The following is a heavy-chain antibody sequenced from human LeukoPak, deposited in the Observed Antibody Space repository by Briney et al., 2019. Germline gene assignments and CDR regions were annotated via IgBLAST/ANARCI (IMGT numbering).Heavy chain of an antibody. D-gene: IGHD6-13*01. CDR3: ARHGRITWSHDAFDI. J-gene: IGHJ3*02. CDR2: IYPGDFDT. V-gene: IGHV5-51*01. CDR1: GYNFNSYC. Sequence: GESLKISCKGSGYNFNSYCIGWVGQMPGKGLEWRGIIYPGDFDTRYSPSFQGQVTISADKSISTAYLQWSSLKASDTAMYYCARHGRITWSHDAFDIWGQGTMVTVSS.